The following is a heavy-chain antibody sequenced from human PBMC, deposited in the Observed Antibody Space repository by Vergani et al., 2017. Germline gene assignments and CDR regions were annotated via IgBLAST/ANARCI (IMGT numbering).Heavy chain of an antibody. V-gene: IGHV3-30*19. Sequence: QVQLVESGGGVVQPGRSLRLSCAASGFTFSSYGMHWVRQAPGKGLEWVAVISYDGSNKYYADSVKGRFTISRDNSKNTLYLQMNSLRAEDTAVYYCARDGHTMGYCSSTSCPVDYWGQGTLVTVSS. CDR2: ISYDGSNK. CDR1: GFTFSSYG. CDR3: ARDGHTMGYCSSTSCPVDY. D-gene: IGHD2-2*01. J-gene: IGHJ4*02.